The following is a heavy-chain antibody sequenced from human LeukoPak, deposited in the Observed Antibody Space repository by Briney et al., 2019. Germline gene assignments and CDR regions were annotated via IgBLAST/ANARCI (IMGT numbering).Heavy chain of an antibody. D-gene: IGHD3-10*01. J-gene: IGHJ3*02. CDR3: AKVERGITMVRGVIPHAFDI. V-gene: IGHV3-23*01. Sequence: GGSLRLSCAASGFTFSSYAMSWVRQAPGQGLEWVSAISGSGGSTYYADSVKGRFTISRDNSKNTLYLQMNSLRAEDTAVYYCAKVERGITMVRGVIPHAFDIWGQGTMVTVSS. CDR2: ISGSGGST. CDR1: GFTFSSYA.